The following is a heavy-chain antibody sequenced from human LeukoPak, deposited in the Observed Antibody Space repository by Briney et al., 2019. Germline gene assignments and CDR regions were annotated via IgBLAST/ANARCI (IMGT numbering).Heavy chain of an antibody. V-gene: IGHV3-30*04. CDR1: GFTFSSYA. CDR2: ISYDGSNK. CDR3: ARAPIVVVPAAIQGAFDI. D-gene: IGHD2-2*01. Sequence: GRSLRLSCAASGFTFSSYAMHWVRQAPGKGLEWVAVISYDGSNKYYADPVKGRFTISRDNSKNTLYLQMNSLRAEDTAVYYCARAPIVVVPAAIQGAFDIWGQGTMVTVSS. J-gene: IGHJ3*02.